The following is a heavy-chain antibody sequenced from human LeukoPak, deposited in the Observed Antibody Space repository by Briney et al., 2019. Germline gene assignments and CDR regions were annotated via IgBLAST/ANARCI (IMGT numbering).Heavy chain of an antibody. CDR3: AKGFGVGGYQTFDY. CDR2: IGSDGSKK. CDR1: GFTFSSYE. J-gene: IGHJ4*02. D-gene: IGHD5-12*01. V-gene: IGHV3-30*02. Sequence: GGSLRLSCAASGFTFSSYEMNWVRQAPGKGLEWVTFIGSDGSKKYYADSVKGRFTISKDNSKNALYLHMNSLRTGDTAIYYCAKGFGVGGYQTFDYWGRGTLVIVSS.